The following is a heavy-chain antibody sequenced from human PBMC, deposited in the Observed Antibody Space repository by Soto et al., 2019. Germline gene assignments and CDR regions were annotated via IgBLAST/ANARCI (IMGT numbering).Heavy chain of an antibody. V-gene: IGHV1-69*01. J-gene: IGHJ6*02. D-gene: IGHD2-15*01. CDR2: IIPIFGTA. Sequence: QVQLVQSGAEVKKPGSSVKVSCKASGGTFSSYAISWVRQAPGQGLEWMGGIIPIFGTANYAQKFQGRVTITADESTSTAYMELSSLRSEDTDVYYCARSKRDIVVVVAATDYYYGMDVWGQGTTVTVSS. CDR3: ARSKRDIVVVVAATDYYYGMDV. CDR1: GGTFSSYA.